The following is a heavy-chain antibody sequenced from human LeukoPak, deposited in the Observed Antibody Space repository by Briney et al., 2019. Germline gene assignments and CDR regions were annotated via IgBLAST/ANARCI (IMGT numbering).Heavy chain of an antibody. D-gene: IGHD2-2*01. CDR2: IRYDGSNK. CDR1: GFTFSSYG. V-gene: IGHV3-30*02. CDR3: AKDGSQLLEDAFDI. J-gene: IGHJ3*02. Sequence: PGGSLRLSCAASGFTFSSYGVHWVRQAPGKGLEWVAFIRYDGSNKYYADSVKGRFTISRDNSKDTLYLQMNSLRAEDTAVYYCAKDGSQLLEDAFDIWGQGTMVTVSS.